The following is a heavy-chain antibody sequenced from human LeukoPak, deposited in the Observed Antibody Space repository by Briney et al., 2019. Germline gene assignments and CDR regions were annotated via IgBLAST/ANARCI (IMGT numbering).Heavy chain of an antibody. Sequence: GGSLRLSCAASGFTFSSYEMNWVRQAPGKGLEWVSYISSSGSTIYYADSVKGRFTISRDNAKNSLYLQMNSLRAEDTAVYYCARGGPITMVRGVIPFYYYGMDVWGKGTTVTVSS. J-gene: IGHJ6*04. CDR1: GFTFSSYE. CDR2: ISSSGSTI. D-gene: IGHD3-10*01. CDR3: ARGGPITMVRGVIPFYYYGMDV. V-gene: IGHV3-48*03.